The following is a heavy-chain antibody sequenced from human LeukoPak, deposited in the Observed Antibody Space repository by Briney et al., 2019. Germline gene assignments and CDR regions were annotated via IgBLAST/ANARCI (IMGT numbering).Heavy chain of an antibody. D-gene: IGHD3-3*01. CDR3: ARGYYDFWSGYWAPIDY. CDR1: GGSISGYY. Sequence: PSETLSLTCTVSGGSISGYYWSWIRQPPGKGLEWIGYIYHSGSTYYNPSLKSRVTISVDRSKNQFSLKLSSVTAADTAVYYCARGYYDFWSGYWAPIDYWGQGTLVTVSS. V-gene: IGHV4-30-2*01. J-gene: IGHJ4*02. CDR2: IYHSGST.